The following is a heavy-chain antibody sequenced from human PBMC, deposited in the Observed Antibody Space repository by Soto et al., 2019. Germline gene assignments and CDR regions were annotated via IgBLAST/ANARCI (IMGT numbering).Heavy chain of an antibody. V-gene: IGHV4-59*11. CDR1: GGSITGQY. CDR2: IYHSGST. J-gene: IGHJ5*01. Sequence: SETLSLTCSVSGGSITGQYWNWIRQPPGKGLEWIGYIYHSGSTTYNPSLRSRVTISVDTSKNQFSLKLSSVTAADTAMYYCAKLYSTSWFGNWFDSWGQGSLVTVSS. D-gene: IGHD2-2*01. CDR3: AKLYSTSWFGNWFDS.